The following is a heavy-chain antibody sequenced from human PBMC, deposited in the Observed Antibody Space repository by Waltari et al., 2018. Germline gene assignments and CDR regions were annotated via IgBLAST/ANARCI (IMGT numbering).Heavy chain of an antibody. V-gene: IGHV4-30-2*01. CDR3: ARGHSLLQGIYWFDP. CDR1: GASIRSGGDS. J-gene: IGHJ5*02. Sequence: QLQLQESGSGLVKPSQTLSLTCAVSGASIRSGGDSWSWIRQPPGKGLEWIGYIYHSGITYYNPSLKRRVTISVDSSRNQFSLKLSSVTAAYTAAYYCARGHSLLQGIYWFDPWGQGTLVTVSS. D-gene: IGHD1-26*01. CDR2: IYHSGIT.